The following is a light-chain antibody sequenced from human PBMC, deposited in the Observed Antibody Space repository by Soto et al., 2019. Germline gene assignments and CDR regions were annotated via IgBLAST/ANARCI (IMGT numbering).Light chain of an antibody. CDR1: QSVSSN. CDR3: QQYNNWPPWT. V-gene: IGKV3-15*01. CDR2: GAS. Sequence: MSQSAATLSVSTGERATLSCRASQSVSSNLAWYQQKPGQAPRLLIYGASTRATGIPARFSGSGSGTEFTLTISSLQSEDFAVYYCQQYNNWPPWTFGQGTKVAIK. J-gene: IGKJ1*01.